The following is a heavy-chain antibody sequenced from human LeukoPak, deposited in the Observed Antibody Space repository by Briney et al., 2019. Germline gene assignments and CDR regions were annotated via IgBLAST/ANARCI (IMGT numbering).Heavy chain of an antibody. CDR3: ARDGSGPLNWFDP. Sequence: ASVKVSCKASAYTFTDYYIHWVRQAPGQGLEWMGSIHPNSGDTNYAQKFQGRVTMTRDTSISTAYMELSRLSSDDTAVFYRARDGSGPLNWFDPWGQGTLVTVSS. J-gene: IGHJ5*02. CDR2: IHPNSGDT. V-gene: IGHV1-2*02. CDR1: AYTFTDYY. D-gene: IGHD6-25*01.